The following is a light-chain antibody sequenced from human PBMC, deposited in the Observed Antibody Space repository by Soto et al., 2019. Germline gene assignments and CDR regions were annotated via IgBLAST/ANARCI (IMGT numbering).Light chain of an antibody. CDR2: DVS. CDR1: SSDVGGYNY. Sequence: QSVLTQPASGSGSPGQSIAISCTGTSSDVGGYNYVSWYQQHPGKAPKLMVYDVSNRPSGVSNLFSGSKSGNTASLTISGLQAEDEADYYCSSYTSSSTYVFGIGTKVTVL. V-gene: IGLV2-14*01. J-gene: IGLJ1*01. CDR3: SSYTSSSTYV.